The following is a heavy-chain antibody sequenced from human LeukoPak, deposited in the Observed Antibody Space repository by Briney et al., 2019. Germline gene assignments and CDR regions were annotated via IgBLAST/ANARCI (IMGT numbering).Heavy chain of an antibody. V-gene: IGHV1-69*04. CDR3: ARLPPDGGVVIGRDPYYYYGMDV. CDR2: IIPILGIA. Sequence: SVKVSCKASGGTFSSYAISWVRQAPGQGLEWMGRIIPILGIANYAQKFQGRVTITADKSTSTAYMELRSLRSEDTAVYYCARLPPDGGVVIGRDPYYYYGMDVWGQGTTVTVSS. D-gene: IGHD3-3*01. CDR1: GGTFSSYA. J-gene: IGHJ6*02.